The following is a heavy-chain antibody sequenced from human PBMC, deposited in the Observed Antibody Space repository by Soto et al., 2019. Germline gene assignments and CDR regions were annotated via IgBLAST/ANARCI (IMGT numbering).Heavy chain of an antibody. CDR2: INHSGST. CDR1: GGSFSGYY. V-gene: IGHV4-34*01. CDR3: ARGSSARDY. Sequence: SETLSLTCAVYGGSFSGYYWSWIRQPPGKGLEWIGEINHSGSTNYNPSLKSRVTISVDTSKNQFSLKLSSVTAADSAVYYCARGSSARDYWGQGTLVTVSS. D-gene: IGHD6-13*01. J-gene: IGHJ4*02.